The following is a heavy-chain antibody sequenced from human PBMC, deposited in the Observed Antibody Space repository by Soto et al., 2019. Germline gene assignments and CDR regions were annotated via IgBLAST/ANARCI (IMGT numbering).Heavy chain of an antibody. CDR1: GYSFTSYW. CDR2: IYPGDSDT. Sequence: PGASLKISCKGSGYSFTSYWIGWVRQMPGKGLEWMGIIYPGDSDTRYSPSFQGQVTISADKSISTAYLQWSSLKASDTAMYYCARHPHTLTGTYYYYMDVWGKGTTVTVSS. D-gene: IGHD1-20*01. J-gene: IGHJ6*03. CDR3: ARHPHTLTGTYYYYMDV. V-gene: IGHV5-51*01.